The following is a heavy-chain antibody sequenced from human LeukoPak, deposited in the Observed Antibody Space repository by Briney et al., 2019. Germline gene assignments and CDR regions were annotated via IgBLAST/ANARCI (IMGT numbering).Heavy chain of an antibody. CDR1: GFTFGDYS. J-gene: IGHJ6*04. D-gene: IGHD3-3*01. Sequence: PGGSLRLSCTGSGFTFGDYSLSWVRQAPEKGLEWVGFIRRKGYGGTTECDPSMKGRFIISRDDSKSSADLQMNSLKTEDTGVYYCTRNHDFWSGPFDVWGKGTTVTVSS. CDR2: IRRKGYGGTT. CDR3: TRNHDFWSGPFDV. V-gene: IGHV3-49*04.